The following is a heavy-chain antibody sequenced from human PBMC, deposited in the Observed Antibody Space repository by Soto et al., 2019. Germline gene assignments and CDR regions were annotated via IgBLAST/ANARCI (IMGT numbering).Heavy chain of an antibody. CDR2: IYTAGGT. CDR3: ARALPVAKGGFDP. J-gene: IGHJ5*02. D-gene: IGHD2-2*01. CDR1: GFTVSNTY. Sequence: EVQLVETGGGLIQPGGSLRLSCAASGFTVSNTYMTWVRQPPGKGLECVSVIYTAGGTNYADSVKGRCIISRDNPKNTLYLQMNSLRAEDTAVYYCARALPVAKGGFDPWGQGTLVTVSS. V-gene: IGHV3-53*02.